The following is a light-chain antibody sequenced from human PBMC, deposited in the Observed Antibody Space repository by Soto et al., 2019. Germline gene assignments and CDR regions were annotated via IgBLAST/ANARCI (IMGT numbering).Light chain of an antibody. CDR3: QQYNSWPIT. CDR2: AAS. J-gene: IGKJ5*01. CDR1: QSVSSTF. Sequence: EIVLTQSPGTLSLSPGERATLSCRASQSVSSTFLAWYQQKPGQAPRLLIYAASSRATGIPDRFSGSGSGTDFTLTISRLEPEDFAVYYCQQYNSWPITFGQGTRL. V-gene: IGKV3-20*01.